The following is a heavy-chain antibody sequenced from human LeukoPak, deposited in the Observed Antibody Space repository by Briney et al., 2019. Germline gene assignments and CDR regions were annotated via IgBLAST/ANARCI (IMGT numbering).Heavy chain of an antibody. V-gene: IGHV3-23*01. CDR1: GLTFSSYA. CDR3: ATEFYSYGYNF. Sequence: GGSLRLSCAASGLTFSSYAMSWVRQAPGKGLEWVSGISGSGGNTNYADSVKGRFTISRDNSKNTLYLQMNSLKTEDTAVYFCATEFYSYGYNFWGQGTLVTVSS. CDR2: ISGSGGNT. D-gene: IGHD5-18*01. J-gene: IGHJ4*02.